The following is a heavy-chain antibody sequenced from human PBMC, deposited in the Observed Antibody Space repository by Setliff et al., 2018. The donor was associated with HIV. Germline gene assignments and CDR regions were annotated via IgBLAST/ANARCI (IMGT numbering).Heavy chain of an antibody. J-gene: IGHJ5*02. V-gene: IGHV4-4*02. Sequence: SETLSLTCAVSGGSISSGTWWSWVRQPPGKGLEWIGEIYHNGNTNYNPSVRSRVSISEDKSKNQFSLKMRSVTAADTAMYYCARGAITMVRGVGFDPWGQGTLVTVSS. CDR1: GGSISSGTW. D-gene: IGHD3-10*01. CDR3: ARGAITMVRGVGFDP. CDR2: IYHNGNT.